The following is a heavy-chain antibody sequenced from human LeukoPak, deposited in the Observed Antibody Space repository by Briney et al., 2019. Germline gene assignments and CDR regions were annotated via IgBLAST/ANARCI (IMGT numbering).Heavy chain of an antibody. CDR1: GGSFSGHY. Sequence: SETLSLTCAVYGGSFSGHYWSWIRQPPGKGLEWIGEINHSGSTNYNPSLKSRVTVSVDTSKNQFSLKLSSVTAADTAVYYCARGSPMVRGVTADYWGQGTLVTVSS. CDR3: ARGSPMVRGVTADY. D-gene: IGHD3-10*01. J-gene: IGHJ4*02. V-gene: IGHV4-34*01. CDR2: INHSGST.